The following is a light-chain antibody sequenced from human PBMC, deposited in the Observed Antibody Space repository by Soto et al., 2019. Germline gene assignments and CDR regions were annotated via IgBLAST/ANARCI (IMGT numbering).Light chain of an antibody. V-gene: IGLV1-47*02. CDR2: CND. CDR3: SSYTSSSTRV. CDR1: SSNIGTNY. J-gene: IGLJ2*01. Sequence: QSVLTQPPSASGTPGQRVTISCSGSSSNIGTNYVYWYKQLPGTAPKLLIYCNDQRPSGVPDRLSGSKSGTSASLTISGLQAEDEADYYCSSYTSSSTRVFGGGTKLTVL.